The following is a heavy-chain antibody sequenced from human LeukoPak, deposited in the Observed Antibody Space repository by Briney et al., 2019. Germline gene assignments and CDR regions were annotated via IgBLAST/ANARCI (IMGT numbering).Heavy chain of an antibody. V-gene: IGHV4-39*01. CDR2: IFYSGSP. CDR1: GGSISSSTYY. D-gene: IGHD6-13*01. Sequence: PSETLSLTCTVSGGSISSSTYYWGWIRQPPGKGLEWIGYIFYSGSPYYHPSLKSRVTISVDTSKNQFSLKLNSVTAADTAVYYCARLGPGYSSTWSNDAFVIWGQGTVVTVPS. J-gene: IGHJ3*02. CDR3: ARLGPGYSSTWSNDAFVI.